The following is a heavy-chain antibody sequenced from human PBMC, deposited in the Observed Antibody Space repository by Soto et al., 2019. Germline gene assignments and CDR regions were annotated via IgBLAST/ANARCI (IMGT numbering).Heavy chain of an antibody. CDR3: ARDELLGSGPYYYYGVDV. CDR1: GFTFSTYS. D-gene: IGHD6-19*01. Sequence: EVQLVESGGGLVQPGGSLRLSCAASGFTFSTYSMNWARQAPGKGLEWVSYISSSSTTIYYADAVKGRVTISRDNAKNSRYLKMNSLRDEDTAVYYCARDELLGSGPYYYYGVDVWGKGTTVTVSS. CDR2: ISSSSTTI. V-gene: IGHV3-48*02. J-gene: IGHJ6*04.